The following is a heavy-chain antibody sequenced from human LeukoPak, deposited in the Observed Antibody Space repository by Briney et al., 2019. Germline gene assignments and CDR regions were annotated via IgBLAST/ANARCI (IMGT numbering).Heavy chain of an antibody. CDR3: ARGTIPNPSRSGGSGWFDP. V-gene: IGHV1-69*06. CDR2: ITPIFGTA. J-gene: IGHJ5*02. CDR1: GGTFSSYA. Sequence: SVKVSCKASGGTFSSYAISWVRQAPGQGLEWMGGITPIFGTANYAQKFQGRVTITADKSTSTAYMELSSLRSEDTAVYYCARGTIPNPSRSGGSGWFDPWGQGTLVTVSS. D-gene: IGHD2-15*01.